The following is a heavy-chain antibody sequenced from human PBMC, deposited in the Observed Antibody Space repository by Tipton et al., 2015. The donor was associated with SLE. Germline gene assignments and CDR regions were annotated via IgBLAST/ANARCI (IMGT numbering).Heavy chain of an antibody. CDR1: GGSLSSYY. J-gene: IGHJ4*02. D-gene: IGHD2-8*01. CDR2: LYYSGNT. Sequence: TLSLTCTVSGGSLSSYYWSWIRQPPGKGLEWIGVLYYSGNTYYNPSLKSPVTLSIDTSKNQFSLKMRSVTAADTAVYFCARGYCSDGVCYGFGFFDYWGQGNLVTVSS. CDR3: ARGYCSDGVCYGFGFFDY. V-gene: IGHV4-59*12.